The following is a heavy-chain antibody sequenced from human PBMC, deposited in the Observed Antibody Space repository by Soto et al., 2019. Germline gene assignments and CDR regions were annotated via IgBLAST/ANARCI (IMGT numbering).Heavy chain of an antibody. J-gene: IGHJ6*02. CDR3: ARDQGAYGSGSYGMDV. Sequence: GGSVRLSCAASGFTFSSYDMHWVRQATGKGLEWVSAIGTAGDTYYPGSVKGRFTISRENAKNSLYLQMNSLRAGDTAVYYCARDQGAYGSGSYGMDVWGQGTTVTVSS. V-gene: IGHV3-13*01. CDR2: IGTAGDT. CDR1: GFTFSSYD. D-gene: IGHD3-10*01.